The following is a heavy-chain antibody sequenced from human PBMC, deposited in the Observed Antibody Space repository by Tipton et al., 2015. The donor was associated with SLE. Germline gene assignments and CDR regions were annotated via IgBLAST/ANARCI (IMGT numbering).Heavy chain of an antibody. Sequence: TLSLTCTVSGGSISSYYWGWIRQPPGKGLEWIGSIYYSGSTYHNPSLKSRVTISVDTSKNQFSLKLSSVTAADTAVYYCARQDSSGSVFDYWGQGTLVTVSS. CDR3: ARQDSSGSVFDY. V-gene: IGHV4-39*01. J-gene: IGHJ4*02. CDR2: IYYSGST. D-gene: IGHD3-22*01. CDR1: GGSISSYY.